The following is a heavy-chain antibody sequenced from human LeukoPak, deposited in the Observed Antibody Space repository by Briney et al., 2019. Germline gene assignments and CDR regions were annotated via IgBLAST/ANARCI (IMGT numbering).Heavy chain of an antibody. Sequence: SETLSLTCTVSGGSISRYYWSWIRQPPGKGLEWIGSIYCTGSTYYNPSLKSRVTISVGTSKNQFSLKLSSVTAADTAVYYCARVLYSSSWYGDYWGQGILVTVSS. J-gene: IGHJ4*02. CDR1: GGSISRYY. CDR2: IYCTGST. D-gene: IGHD6-13*01. CDR3: ARVLYSSSWYGDY. V-gene: IGHV4-39*07.